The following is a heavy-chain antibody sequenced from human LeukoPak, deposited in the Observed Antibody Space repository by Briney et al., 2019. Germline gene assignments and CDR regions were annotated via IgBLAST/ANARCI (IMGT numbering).Heavy chain of an antibody. D-gene: IGHD2-2*01. CDR3: ARSPSRRGWIDY. V-gene: IGHV4-39*07. Sequence: SETLSLTCTVSGGSISSSSYYWGWIRQPPGKGLEWIGSIYYSGSTNYNPSLKSRVTISVDTSKNQFSLKLSSVTAADTAVYYCARSPSRRGWIDYWGQGTLVTVSS. CDR2: IYYSGST. CDR1: GGSISSSSYY. J-gene: IGHJ4*02.